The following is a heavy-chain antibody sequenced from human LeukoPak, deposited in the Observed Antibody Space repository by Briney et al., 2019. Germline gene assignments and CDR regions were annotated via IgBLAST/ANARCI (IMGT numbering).Heavy chain of an antibody. CDR2: IIPSGGST. V-gene: IGHV1-46*01. D-gene: IGHD3-22*01. CDR1: GYTFSSYY. J-gene: IGHJ5*02. CDR3: ARADSGGDSSGYKWFDP. Sequence: ASVKVSCKASGYTFSSYYMHWVRQAPGQGLEWMGIIIPSGGSTSYAHKFQGRVTMTRDTSTSTVYMELSNLRPEDTAVYYCARADSGGDSSGYKWFDPWDQGTLVTVSS.